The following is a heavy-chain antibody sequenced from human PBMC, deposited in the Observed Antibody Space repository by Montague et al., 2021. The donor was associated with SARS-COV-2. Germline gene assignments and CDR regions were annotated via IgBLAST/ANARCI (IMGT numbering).Heavy chain of an antibody. J-gene: IGHJ4*02. CDR2: THYMSQWSN. CDR3: ARERWAVGVSFDY. D-gene: IGHD1-26*01. Sequence: CAISGDSDCSNSATWRWDRQSPSRRLEWQGMTHYMSQWSNDYAVSVRSRIIINPDTSTNQFSLQLSSVTPEDTAVYFCARERWAVGVSFDYWGQGTLVTVSS. V-gene: IGHV6-1*01. CDR1: GDSDCSNSAT.